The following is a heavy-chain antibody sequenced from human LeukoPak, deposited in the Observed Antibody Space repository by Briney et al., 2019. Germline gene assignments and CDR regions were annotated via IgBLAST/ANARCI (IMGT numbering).Heavy chain of an antibody. CDR3: ARGLGYCSSTSCYLNWFDP. V-gene: IGHV4-4*02. CDR1: GGSISSSNW. Sequence: PSETLSLTCAVSGGSISSSNWWSWVRQPPGKGLEWIGEIYHSGSTNYNPSLKSRVTISVDKSKNQFSLKLSSVTAADTAVYYCARGLGYCSSTSCYLNWFDPWGQGTLVTVSS. J-gene: IGHJ5*02. CDR2: IYHSGST. D-gene: IGHD2-2*01.